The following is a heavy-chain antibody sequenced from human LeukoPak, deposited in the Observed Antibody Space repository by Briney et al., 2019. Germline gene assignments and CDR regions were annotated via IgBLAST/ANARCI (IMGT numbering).Heavy chain of an antibody. D-gene: IGHD6-19*01. J-gene: IGHJ6*03. CDR3: ARDPVYSSGWYDYYYYYYMDV. Sequence: ASVKVSCKASGYTFTGYYMHWVRQAPGQGLEWMGWINPNSGGTNYAQKFQGRVTMTRDTSISTAYMELSRLRSDDTAVYYCARDPVYSSGWYDYYYYYYMDVWGKGTTVTVSS. CDR1: GYTFTGYY. CDR2: INPNSGGT. V-gene: IGHV1-2*02.